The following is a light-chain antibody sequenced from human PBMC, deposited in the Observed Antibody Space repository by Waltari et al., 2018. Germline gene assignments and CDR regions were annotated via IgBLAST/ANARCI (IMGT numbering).Light chain of an antibody. V-gene: IGLV4-69*01. CDR3: QTGGHGTWV. J-gene: IGLJ3*02. CDR2: VNSDGSH. CDR1: SGHSTNV. Sequence: QLVLTQSPSASASLGASVKLTCTLSSGHSTNVIAWLQKRPEKGPRYLMKVNSDGSHNKGDEIPDRFSGSSSGAERYLTISSRQSEDEADYYCQTGGHGTWVFGGGTKLTV.